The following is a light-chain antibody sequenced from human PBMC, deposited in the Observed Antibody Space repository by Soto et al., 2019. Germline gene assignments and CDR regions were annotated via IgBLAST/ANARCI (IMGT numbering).Light chain of an antibody. CDR2: XXX. V-gene: IGLV2-14*01. Sequence: QSALTQPASVSGSPGQTITISCTGTSSDVGGYNYVSWYQQHPGKAPKLMIYXXXXXXXXXXXXXXGSKSGNTASLTISGXXXXXXXXXXCSSYTSSSTLVVFGGGTQLTVL. CDR1: SSDVGGYNY. J-gene: IGLJ2*01. CDR3: SSYTSSSTLVV.